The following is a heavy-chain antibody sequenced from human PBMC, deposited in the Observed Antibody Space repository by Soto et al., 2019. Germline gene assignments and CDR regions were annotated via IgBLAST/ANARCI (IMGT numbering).Heavy chain of an antibody. Sequence: PGGSLRVSCVASGFTFSAYAMTWVRQAPGRGLEWVSSITVGGDVTTYADSVRGRFTISRDNSKNTLYLQMNSLRAEDAAVYYCMRDPNGDDIGAFDSWGQGTLVSVSS. CDR2: ITVGGDVT. D-gene: IGHD4-17*01. V-gene: IGHV3-23*01. J-gene: IGHJ3*01. CDR1: GFTFSAYA. CDR3: MRDPNGDDIGAFDS.